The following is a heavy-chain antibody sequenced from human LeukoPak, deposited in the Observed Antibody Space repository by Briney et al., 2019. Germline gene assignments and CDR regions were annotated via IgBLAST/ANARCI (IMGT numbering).Heavy chain of an antibody. CDR1: GFTFSSYS. J-gene: IGHJ4*02. Sequence: GVSLRLSCAASGFTFSSYSMNWVRQAPGKGLEWVSSISGSGSYIYYADSVKGRFTISRDNAKNSLYLQMNSLRAEDTAVYYCARDLSIPTRRPTLFDYWGQGTLVTVCS. D-gene: IGHD6-6*01. CDR3: ARDLSIPTRRPTLFDY. CDR2: ISGSGSYI. V-gene: IGHV3-21*01.